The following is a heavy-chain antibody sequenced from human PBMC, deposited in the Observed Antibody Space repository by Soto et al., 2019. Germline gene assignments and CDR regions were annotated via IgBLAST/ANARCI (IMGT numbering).Heavy chain of an antibody. J-gene: IGHJ6*02. Sequence: ASVKVSCKASGYTLTSYGISWVRQAPGQGLEWMGWISAYNGNTNYAQKLQGRVTMTTATSTSTAYMELRSLRSDDTAVYYCARDWCLAVAADCYGNAFWGRRSTVTVS. CDR3: ARDWCLAVAADCYGNAF. CDR1: GYTLTSYG. CDR2: ISAYNGNT. D-gene: IGHD6-19*01. V-gene: IGHV1-18*01.